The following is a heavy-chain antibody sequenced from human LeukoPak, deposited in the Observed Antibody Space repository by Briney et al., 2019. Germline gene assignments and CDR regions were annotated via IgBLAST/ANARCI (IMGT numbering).Heavy chain of an antibody. CDR2: IRTKAYGGTA. CDR3: TRGEQPLFYYYYYMDV. J-gene: IGHJ6*03. D-gene: IGHD6-13*01. V-gene: IGHV3-49*04. Sequence: GGSLRLSCTASGFTLGDYTMSWVRQAPGKGLEWVGFIRTKAYGGTAEYAASVKGRFTISRGDSKSTAFLQMYSLRTEDTAVYYCTRGEQPLFYYYYYMDVWGKGTTVTVSS. CDR1: GFTLGDYT.